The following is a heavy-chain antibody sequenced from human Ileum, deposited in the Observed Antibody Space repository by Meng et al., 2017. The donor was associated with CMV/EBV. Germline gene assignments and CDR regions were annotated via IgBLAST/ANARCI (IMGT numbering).Heavy chain of an antibody. CDR2: ISNSGSET. V-gene: IGHV3-21*01. J-gene: IGHJ6*02. CDR3: ARGSRAYGMDV. D-gene: IGHD2-2*01. Sequence: GESLKISFAASRFPFANYAMNWVRQAPGKGLESVSSISNSGSETYYAASVKGRFTISRDNAKDSLYLQMNSLRTEDTAVYFCARGSRAYGMDVWGQGTTVTVSS. CDR1: RFPFANYA.